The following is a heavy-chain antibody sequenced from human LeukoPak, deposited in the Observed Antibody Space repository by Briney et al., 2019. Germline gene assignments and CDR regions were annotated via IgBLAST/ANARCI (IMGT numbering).Heavy chain of an antibody. CDR2: ISWNSGSI. CDR3: AKEPTDFWSGYHPEYYFDY. CDR1: GFTFDDYA. D-gene: IGHD3-3*01. Sequence: GRSLRLSCAASGFTFDDYAMHWVRQAPGKGLEWVSGISWNSGSIGYADSVKGRFTISRDNAKNTLYLQMNSLRAEDTAVYYCAKEPTDFWSGYHPEYYFDYWGQGTLVTVSS. V-gene: IGHV3-9*01. J-gene: IGHJ4*02.